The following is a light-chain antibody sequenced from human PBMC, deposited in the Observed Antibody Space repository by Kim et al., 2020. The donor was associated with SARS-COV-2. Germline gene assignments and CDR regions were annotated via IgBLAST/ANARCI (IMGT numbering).Light chain of an antibody. Sequence: AIQMTQSPSSLSASVGDRVTITCRASQGIRNDLGWYQQKPGKAPRVLIYGASSLQSGVPSRFNGSGSGTDFTLTISSLQPEDFATYYCLQDYDYPHTFGQGTKLEI. J-gene: IGKJ2*01. CDR2: GAS. CDR1: QGIRND. V-gene: IGKV1-6*01. CDR3: LQDYDYPHT.